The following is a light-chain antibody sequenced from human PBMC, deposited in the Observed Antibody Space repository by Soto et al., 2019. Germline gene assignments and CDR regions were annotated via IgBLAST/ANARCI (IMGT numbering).Light chain of an antibody. V-gene: IGKV1-5*01. J-gene: IGKJ4*01. CDR1: QSVRSW. Sequence: DIQMTKIQATLSTSVGDRVTITCRASQSVRSWLAWYQQKPGTAPKLLIFDASRLESGVPSRFSGSASGTEFTLTISSLQPDDFATYYCQQYDNYPLPFAGGTKVDIK. CDR3: QQYDNYPLP. CDR2: DAS.